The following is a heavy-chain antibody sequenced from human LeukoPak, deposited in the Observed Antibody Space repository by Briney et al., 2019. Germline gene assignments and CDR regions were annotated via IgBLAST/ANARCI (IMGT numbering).Heavy chain of an antibody. J-gene: IGHJ4*02. Sequence: GASVKVSCKASGYTFTSYGISWVRQAPGQGLEWVGWISAYYGNTNYAQKLQGRVTMTTDTSTSTAYMEVRRLRSEGTGAYYCARDVIVATISGYFDYWGQGTLVTVSS. V-gene: IGHV1-18*01. CDR1: GYTFTSYG. CDR3: ARDVIVATISGYFDY. D-gene: IGHD5-12*01. CDR2: ISAYYGNT.